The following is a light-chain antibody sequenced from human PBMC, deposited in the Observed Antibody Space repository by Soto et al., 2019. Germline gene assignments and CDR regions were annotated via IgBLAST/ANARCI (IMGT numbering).Light chain of an antibody. V-gene: IGKV3-11*01. Sequence: EIVLTQSPATLSLSPGERATLSCRASQSVSSHLAWYQQKPGQAPRLLIYDASNRATGIPARFSGSGSGTDFTLTISSLEPEDFAVDYCHQRNSWPLTFGGGTKVEIK. CDR3: HQRNSWPLT. J-gene: IGKJ4*01. CDR1: QSVSSH. CDR2: DAS.